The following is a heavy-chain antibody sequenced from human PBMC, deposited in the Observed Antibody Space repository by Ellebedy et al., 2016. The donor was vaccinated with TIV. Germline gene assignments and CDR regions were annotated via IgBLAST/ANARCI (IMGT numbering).Heavy chain of an antibody. CDR3: ARDRERGSYSLSYYYYYYMDV. V-gene: IGHV4-34*09. CDR2: INHSGST. CDR1: GGSFSGYY. D-gene: IGHD1-26*01. J-gene: IGHJ6*03. Sequence: LRLSXAVYGGSFSGYYWSWIRQPPGKGLEWIGEINHSGSTNYNPSLKSRVTISVDTSKNQFSLKLSSVTAADTAVYYCARDRERGSYSLSYYYYYYMDVWGKGTTVTVSS.